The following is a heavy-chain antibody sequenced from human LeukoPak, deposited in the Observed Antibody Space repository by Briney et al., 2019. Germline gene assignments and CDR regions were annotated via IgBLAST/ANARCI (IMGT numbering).Heavy chain of an antibody. V-gene: IGHV3-74*01. D-gene: IGHD6-19*01. J-gene: IGHJ4*02. CDR3: AKPSSGWYLFDY. CDR2: ISRDGTST. CDR1: GVTFSSHS. Sequence: GGSLRLSCAASGVTFSSHSMHWVRQAPGKGLVWVSGISRDGTSTNYADAVKGRFTISRDNSKNTLYLQMSSLRAEDTAVYYCAKPSSGWYLFDYWGQGTLVTVSS.